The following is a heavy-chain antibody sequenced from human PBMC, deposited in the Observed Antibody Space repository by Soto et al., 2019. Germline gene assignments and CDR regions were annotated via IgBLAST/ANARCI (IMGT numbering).Heavy chain of an antibody. CDR3: AGGNFRY. CDR2: MNPNSGNT. CDR1: GSNFNTFD. V-gene: IGHV1-8*02. J-gene: IGHJ4*02. Sequence: ASVTLSCTTSGSNFNTFDIYWVRQAPGHGLEWMGWMNPNSGNTGYAQELRGRVTMTRNTSNTTAYMELTSLTSDDTGVYYCAGGNFRYWGQGTLVTVSS.